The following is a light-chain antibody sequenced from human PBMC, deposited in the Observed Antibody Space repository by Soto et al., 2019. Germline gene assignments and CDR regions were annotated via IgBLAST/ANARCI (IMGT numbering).Light chain of an antibody. CDR3: QPYHTWPIT. Sequence: ETLMAQSPATLSVSPWATPTLSCRASQSVSRKVAWYQQKPGQAPRLLIHSASTRATGITARFSGSGSGAEFTITISSLQSEDCAIYYCQPYHTWPITFGEGTKVDIK. V-gene: IGKV3-15*01. CDR2: SAS. J-gene: IGKJ4*01. CDR1: QSVSRK.